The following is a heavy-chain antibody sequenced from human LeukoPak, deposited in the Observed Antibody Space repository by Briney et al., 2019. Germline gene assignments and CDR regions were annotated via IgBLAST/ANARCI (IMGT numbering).Heavy chain of an antibody. Sequence: SQTLSLTCAISGDSVSSNSAAWNWLRQSPSRGLEWLGRTYYRSKWYYDYAVSVKSRITINPDTSKNQFSLQLNSVTPEDTAVYYCAGFYYDTSGHGAFDIWGQGTMVTVSS. J-gene: IGHJ3*02. D-gene: IGHD3-22*01. CDR1: GDSVSSNSAA. V-gene: IGHV6-1*01. CDR2: TYYRSKWYY. CDR3: AGFYYDTSGHGAFDI.